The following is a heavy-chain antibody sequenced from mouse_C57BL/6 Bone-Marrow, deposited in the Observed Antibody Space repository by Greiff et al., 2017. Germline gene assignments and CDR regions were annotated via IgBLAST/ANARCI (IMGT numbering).Heavy chain of an antibody. CDR3: ARSDGTTGDY. V-gene: IGHV1-53*01. CDR1: GYTFTSYW. D-gene: IGHD1-1*01. CDR2: INPSNGGT. Sequence: QVQLQQPGAELVMPGASVKLSCKASGYTFTSYWMHWVKQRPGQGLEWFGNINPSNGGTNYNEKFKSKATLTVDKSSSTAYMQLISLTSEDTAVYDCARSDGTTGDYWGQGTTLTVSS. J-gene: IGHJ2*01.